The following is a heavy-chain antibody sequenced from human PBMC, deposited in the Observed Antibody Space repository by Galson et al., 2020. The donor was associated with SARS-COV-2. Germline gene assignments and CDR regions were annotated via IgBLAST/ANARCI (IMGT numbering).Heavy chain of an antibody. CDR1: GFTFNNYA. J-gene: IGHJ5*02. V-gene: IGHV3-30*03. CDR2: ISYEGSNK. CDR3: AREGGDWLSDWFDP. Sequence: GGSLRLSCAASGFTFNNYALHWVRQAPGKGLEWVAGISYEGSNKYYADSLEGRFTISRDNAKNSLYLQMNSLRAEDTAVYYCAREGGDWLSDWFDPWGQGTLVTVSS. D-gene: IGHD3-9*01.